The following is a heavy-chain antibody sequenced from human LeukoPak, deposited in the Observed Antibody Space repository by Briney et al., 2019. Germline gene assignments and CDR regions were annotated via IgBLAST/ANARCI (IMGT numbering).Heavy chain of an antibody. J-gene: IGHJ5*02. D-gene: IGHD6-6*01. CDR3: AGDLRQLAHNWFDP. Sequence: ASVKVSCKASGYTFTGYYMHWVRQAPGQGLEWMGWINPNSGGTNYAQKFQGRVTMTRDTSISPAYMELSRLRSDDTAVYYCAGDLRQLAHNWFDPWGQGTLVTVSS. CDR1: GYTFTGYY. CDR2: INPNSGGT. V-gene: IGHV1-2*02.